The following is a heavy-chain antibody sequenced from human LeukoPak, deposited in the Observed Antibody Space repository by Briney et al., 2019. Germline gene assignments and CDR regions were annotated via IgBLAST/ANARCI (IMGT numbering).Heavy chain of an antibody. CDR3: AKDRGPLSYFDP. V-gene: IGHV4-59*02. D-gene: IGHD1-26*01. J-gene: IGHJ5*02. CDR2: IYSSGRV. CDR1: GGSVNTYY. Sequence: PSETLSLTCTVSGGSVNTYYWSWIRRPPGKGLEWIGFIYSSGRVSYNPSLKSRVTISVDTSKNQFSLKLTSMTEADTAMYFCAKDRGPLSYFDPWGQGTLVTVSS.